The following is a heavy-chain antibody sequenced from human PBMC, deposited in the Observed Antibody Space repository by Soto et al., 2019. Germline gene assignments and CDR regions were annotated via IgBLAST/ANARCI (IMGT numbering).Heavy chain of an antibody. J-gene: IGHJ4*02. CDR3: AKDRRGLVVVAATPPDY. CDR2: ISGSGGST. V-gene: IGHV3-23*01. Sequence: EVQLLESGGGLVQPGGSLRLSCAASGFTFSSYAMSWVRQAPGKGLEWVSAISGSGGSTYYADSVKGRFTISRDISKNTLYLQMNSLRAEDTAVYYCAKDRRGLVVVAATPPDYWGQGTLVTVSS. CDR1: GFTFSSYA. D-gene: IGHD2-15*01.